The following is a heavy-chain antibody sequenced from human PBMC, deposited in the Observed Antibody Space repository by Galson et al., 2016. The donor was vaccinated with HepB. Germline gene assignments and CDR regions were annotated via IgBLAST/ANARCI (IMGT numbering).Heavy chain of an antibody. Sequence: SVKVSCKASGGAFSSYAVSWVRQAPGQGLEWMGGIIPVFGAPKHAHKFQDRVTITADEATSTVHMELSSLSPEYTAVYYCARDLGYNYDTTSDLHGDYWGQGTLVTVSS. CDR1: GGAFSSYA. V-gene: IGHV1-69*13. CDR2: IIPVFGAP. J-gene: IGHJ4*02. D-gene: IGHD3-22*01. CDR3: ARDLGYNYDTTSDLHGDY.